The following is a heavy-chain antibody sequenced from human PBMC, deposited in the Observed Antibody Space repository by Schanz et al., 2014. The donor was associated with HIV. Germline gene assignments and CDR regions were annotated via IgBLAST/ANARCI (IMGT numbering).Heavy chain of an antibody. Sequence: QVPLVESGGGVVQPGRSLRLSCAASGFTFSSYGMHWVRQAPGKGLEWVAVIWYDGSEKYYVDSVKGRFTISRDNSKDTLYLQMNSLRAEDTAVYHCARGSGPYYYYYGMDVWGQGTTVTVSS. D-gene: IGHD2-15*01. V-gene: IGHV3-33*01. CDR1: GFTFSSYG. J-gene: IGHJ6*02. CDR3: ARGSGPYYYYYGMDV. CDR2: IWYDGSEK.